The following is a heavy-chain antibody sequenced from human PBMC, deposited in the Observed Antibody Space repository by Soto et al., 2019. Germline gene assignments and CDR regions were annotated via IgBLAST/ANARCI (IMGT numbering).Heavy chain of an antibody. J-gene: IGHJ4*02. Sequence: ASVKVSCKASGYTFTSYDINWVRQATGQGLEWMGWMNPNSGNTGYAQKFQGRVTMTRSTSISTAYMELSSLRSEDTAVYYCARGPPSSSGYYDYFDYWGQGTLVTVSS. V-gene: IGHV1-8*01. CDR2: MNPNSGNT. D-gene: IGHD3-22*01. CDR1: GYTFTSYD. CDR3: ARGPPSSSGYYDYFDY.